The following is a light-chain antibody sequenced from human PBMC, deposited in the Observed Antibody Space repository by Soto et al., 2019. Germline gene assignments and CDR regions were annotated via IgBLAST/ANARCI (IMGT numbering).Light chain of an antibody. V-gene: IGLV4-69*01. Sequence: QLVLTQSPSASASLGASVKLTCTLSSGHSSYAIAWHQQQPEKGPRYLMKLNSDGSHSKGGGIPDRFSGSSSGAERYLIISSLQSEDEADYYCQTWGTGIRVFGGGTQLTVL. CDR2: LNSDGSH. CDR3: QTWGTGIRV. J-gene: IGLJ3*02. CDR1: SGHSSYA.